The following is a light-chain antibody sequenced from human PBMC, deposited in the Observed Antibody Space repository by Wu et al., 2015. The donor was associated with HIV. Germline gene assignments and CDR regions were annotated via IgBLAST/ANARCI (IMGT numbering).Light chain of an antibody. J-gene: IGKJ1*01. V-gene: IGKV3-11*01. CDR3: QQRNIWPRT. Sequence: LLTQSPGTLSLSPGERATLSCRASQSVRTYLAWHQQKPGQAPRVLIYDASKRATGIPARFSGSGSGTDFTLTISSLEPEDFAVYYCQQRNIWPRTFGQGTRGGN. CDR1: QSVRTY. CDR2: DAS.